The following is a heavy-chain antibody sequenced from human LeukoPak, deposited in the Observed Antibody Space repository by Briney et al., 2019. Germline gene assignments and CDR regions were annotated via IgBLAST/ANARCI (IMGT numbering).Heavy chain of an antibody. J-gene: IGHJ4*02. Sequence: GGSLRLSCAGSGFFFSSYWMTWVRQAPGKGLEWVANIKQDGSENYYVDSVKGRFTISRDNAKNSLYLQMNNLRVDDTAVYYCTTGDGIGKHPRAYYFDNWGQGTLVTVSS. CDR1: GFFFSSYW. CDR2: IKQDGSEN. D-gene: IGHD5-24*01. CDR3: TTGDGIGKHPRAYYFDN. V-gene: IGHV3-7*03.